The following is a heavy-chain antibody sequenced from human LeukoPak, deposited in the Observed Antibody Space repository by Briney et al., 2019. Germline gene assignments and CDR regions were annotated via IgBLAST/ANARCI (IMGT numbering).Heavy chain of an antibody. CDR2: INPSGGST. CDR1: GYTFTSYY. J-gene: IGHJ6*03. CDR3: AILIAAAGTYYYYYYMDV. Sequence: ASVKVYCKASGYTFTSYYMHWVRQAPGQGLEWMGIINPSGGSTSYAQKFQGRVIMTRNASISTAYMELSSLGSEDTAVYYCAILIAAAGTYYYYYYMDVWGKGTTVTVSS. D-gene: IGHD6-13*01. V-gene: IGHV1-46*01.